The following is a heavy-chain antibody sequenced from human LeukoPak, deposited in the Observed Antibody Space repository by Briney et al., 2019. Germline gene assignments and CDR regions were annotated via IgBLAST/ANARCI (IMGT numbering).Heavy chain of an antibody. V-gene: IGHV3-7*01. CDR3: ARLVRLFCSGGSCYHRAFDI. J-gene: IGHJ3*02. CDR2: IKQDGSEK. CDR1: GFTFSSYW. Sequence: GGSLRLPCTASGFTFSSYWMNWVRQAPGKGLEWVANIKQDGSEKYYVDSVKGRFTISRDNAENSLYLQMNSLRAEDTAVYYCARLVRLFCSGGSCYHRAFDIWVHGTMVTVSS. D-gene: IGHD2-15*01.